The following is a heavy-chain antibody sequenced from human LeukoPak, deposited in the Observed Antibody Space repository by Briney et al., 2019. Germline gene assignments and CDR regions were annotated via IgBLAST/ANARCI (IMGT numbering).Heavy chain of an antibody. CDR3: ARRLTQYDCFDP. J-gene: IGHJ5*02. D-gene: IGHD2-2*01. Sequence: SQTLSLTCAISGDSVSSNSVTWNWIRQSPSRGLVWLGRTYYRSTWYNDYAVSVRGRITVNPDTSKNQFSLHLNSVTPEDTAVYYCARRLTQYDCFDPWGQGILVTVSS. CDR2: TYYRSTWYN. V-gene: IGHV6-1*01. CDR1: GDSVSSNSVT.